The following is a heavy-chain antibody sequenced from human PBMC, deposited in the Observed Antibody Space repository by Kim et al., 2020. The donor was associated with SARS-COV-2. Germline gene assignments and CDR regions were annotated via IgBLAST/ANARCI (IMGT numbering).Heavy chain of an antibody. CDR2: ISGNSGII. V-gene: IGHV3-48*02. D-gene: IGHD3-9*01. J-gene: IGHJ4*02. CDR3: VRESGYDILTDFDY. CDR1: GFTFSTFA. Sequence: GGSLRLSCAASGFTFSTFAMHWVRQAPGMGLEWVSHISGNSGIIFYADSVKGRFTISRDNAKNSLYLQMNSLTDEDTAVYYCVRESGYDILTDFDYWGQGILVTVSS.